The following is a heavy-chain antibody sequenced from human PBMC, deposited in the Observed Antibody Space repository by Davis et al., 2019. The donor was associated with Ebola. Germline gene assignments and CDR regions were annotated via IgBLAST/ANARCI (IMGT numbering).Heavy chain of an antibody. CDR1: GFTFSSYW. CDR2: ISSSSSTI. D-gene: IGHD2-2*01. CDR3: ARDRGCSSTSCYPYYYYYGMDV. J-gene: IGHJ6*02. Sequence: GESLKISCAASGFTFSSYWMSWVRQAPGKGLEWVSYISSSSSTIYYADSVKGRFTISRDNAKNSLYLQMNSLRDEDTAVYYCARDRGCSSTSCYPYYYYYGMDVWGQGTTVTVSS. V-gene: IGHV3-48*02.